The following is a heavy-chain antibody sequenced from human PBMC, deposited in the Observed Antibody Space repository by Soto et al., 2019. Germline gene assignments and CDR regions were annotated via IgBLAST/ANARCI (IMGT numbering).Heavy chain of an antibody. CDR3: ASRVYSSSPHPPYYYYGMDV. CDR1: GGTFSSYA. CDR2: IIPIFGTA. J-gene: IGHJ6*02. Sequence: QVQLVQSGAEVKKPGSSVKVSCKASGGTFSSYAISWVRQAPGQGLEWMGGIIPIFGTANYAQKFQGRVTITADESTSTAYMELSSLRSEDTAVYYCASRVYSSSPHPPYYYYGMDVWGQGTTVTVSS. V-gene: IGHV1-69*01. D-gene: IGHD6-6*01.